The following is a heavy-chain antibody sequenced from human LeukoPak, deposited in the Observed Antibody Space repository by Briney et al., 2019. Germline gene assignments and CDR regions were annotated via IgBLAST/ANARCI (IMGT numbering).Heavy chain of an antibody. CDR3: ARDRATIFGVVISRRGPYFDY. V-gene: IGHV1-2*02. J-gene: IGHJ4*02. CDR1: GYTFTGYY. Sequence: ASVKVSCKASGYTFTGYYMHWVRQAPGQGLEWMGWINPNSGGTNYAQKFQGRVTMTRDTSISTAYMELSSLRSEDTAVYYCARDRATIFGVVISRRGPYFDYWGQGTLVTVSS. D-gene: IGHD3-3*01. CDR2: INPNSGGT.